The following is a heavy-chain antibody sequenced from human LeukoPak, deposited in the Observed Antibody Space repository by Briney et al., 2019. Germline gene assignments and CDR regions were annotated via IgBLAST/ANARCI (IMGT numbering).Heavy chain of an antibody. D-gene: IGHD5-18*01. CDR3: AKTTVMVTIFDY. CDR1: GYTFTTYA. CDR2: INAGNGNT. V-gene: IGHV1-3*01. Sequence: ASVKVSCKASGYTFTTYAMHWVRQAPGQRLEWMGWINAGNGNTKYSQKFQGRVTITRDTSASTAYMELSSLRSEDTAVYYCAKTTVMVTIFDYGGQGTLVTVSS. J-gene: IGHJ4*02.